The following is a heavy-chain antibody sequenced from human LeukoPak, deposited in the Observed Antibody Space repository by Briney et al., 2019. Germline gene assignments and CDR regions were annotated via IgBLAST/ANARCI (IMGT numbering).Heavy chain of an antibody. Sequence: PGGSLRLSCAASGFTFSSYGMHWVRQAPGKGLEWVAVIWYDGSNRYYADSVKGRFTISRDNSKNTLYLQMNSLRAEDTAVYYCARDGDCSGGSCYYRFDYWGQGTLVTVSS. CDR3: ARDGDCSGGSCYYRFDY. V-gene: IGHV3-33*01. J-gene: IGHJ4*02. CDR2: IWYDGSNR. D-gene: IGHD2-15*01. CDR1: GFTFSSYG.